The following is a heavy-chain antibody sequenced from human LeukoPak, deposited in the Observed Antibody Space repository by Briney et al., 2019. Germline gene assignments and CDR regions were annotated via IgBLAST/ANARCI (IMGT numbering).Heavy chain of an antibody. Sequence: SETLSLTCTVSSGSISTSNYYWGWVRQPPGKALEWIGNIFYSGSTYYSPSLKSRVTISLDTSRNQFSLKLNSVTAADTAVYYCAKIEDSGYDYRGWFDPWGQGTLVTVSS. CDR3: AKIEDSGYDYRGWFDP. CDR2: IFYSGST. V-gene: IGHV4-39*07. CDR1: SGSISTSNYY. J-gene: IGHJ5*02. D-gene: IGHD5-12*01.